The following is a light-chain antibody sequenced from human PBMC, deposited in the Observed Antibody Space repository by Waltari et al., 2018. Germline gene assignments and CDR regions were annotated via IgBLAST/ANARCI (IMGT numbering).Light chain of an antibody. CDR1: SLRTYY. CDR2: GKN. J-gene: IGLJ2*01. Sequence: SSELTQDPTMSVALGQTVRITCQGDSLRTYYGSWRRQRPGQAPILVTYGKNNRPSGIPDRVSASSSGNTASWTITGAQAEDEAVYYCNSRDISGDVIFGGGTKLTVL. CDR3: NSRDISGDVI. V-gene: IGLV3-19*01.